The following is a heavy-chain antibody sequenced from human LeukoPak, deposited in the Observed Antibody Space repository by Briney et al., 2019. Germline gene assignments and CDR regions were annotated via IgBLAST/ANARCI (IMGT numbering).Heavy chain of an antibody. CDR3: ARGGSTAAGPFDY. V-gene: IGHV3-7*01. J-gene: IGHJ4*02. CDR1: GFTFSSYW. Sequence: GGSLRLSCAASGFTFSSYWMTWVRQAPGRGLEWVASIEQDGSQKCYVDSVEARFTVSRDNAKSSLSLQMNNLRAEDTAVYYCARGGSTAAGPFDYWGQGMLVTVSS. D-gene: IGHD6-13*01. CDR2: IEQDGSQK.